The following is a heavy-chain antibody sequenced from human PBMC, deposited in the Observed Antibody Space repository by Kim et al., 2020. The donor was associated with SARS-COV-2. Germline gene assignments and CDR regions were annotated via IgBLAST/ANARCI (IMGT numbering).Heavy chain of an antibody. Sequence: SETLSLTCAVYGGSFSGYYWSWIRQPPGKGLEWIGEINHSGSTNYNPSLKSRVTISVDTSKNQFSLKLSSVTAADTAVYYCARIEADYFDYWGQGTLVTV. CDR2: INHSGST. CDR1: GGSFSGYY. J-gene: IGHJ4*02. V-gene: IGHV4-34*01. CDR3: ARIEADYFDY.